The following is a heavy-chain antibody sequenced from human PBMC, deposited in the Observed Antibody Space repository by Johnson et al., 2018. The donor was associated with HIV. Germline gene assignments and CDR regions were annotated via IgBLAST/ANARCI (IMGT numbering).Heavy chain of an antibody. CDR3: AREGEYCTGGSCYNAFDI. V-gene: IGHV3-20*04. Sequence: VQLLESGGGVVRPGGSLRLSCASSGFTFDDYAMSWVRQAPGKGLEWVSDINWNGGRKGYADSLMGRFTISRDNAKKSLYLQINSLRAEDTALYYCAREGEYCTGGSCYNAFDIWGQGTMVIVSS. CDR1: GFTFDDYA. J-gene: IGHJ3*02. CDR2: INWNGGRK. D-gene: IGHD2-15*01.